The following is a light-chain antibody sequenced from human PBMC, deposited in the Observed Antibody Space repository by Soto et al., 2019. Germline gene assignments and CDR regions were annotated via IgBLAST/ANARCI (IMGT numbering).Light chain of an antibody. V-gene: IGKV1-5*01. CDR3: QQYNTYTYK. CDR2: DAS. J-gene: IGKJ2*01. CDR1: QTINNK. Sequence: DIQMTQSPSTLSAYVGDRVTFTCRASQTINNKLAWYQQKSGKNPKLLIHDASSLQSGVPSRFSGSGSGTEFTITISGLQPDDFATYYCQQYNTYTYKFGQGTKLEIK.